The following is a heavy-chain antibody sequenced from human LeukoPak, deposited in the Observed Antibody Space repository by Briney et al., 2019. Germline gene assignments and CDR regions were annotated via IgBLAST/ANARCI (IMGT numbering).Heavy chain of an antibody. Sequence: GGSLRLSCAASGFTLSTYWMSWVRQAPGKGLEWVANIKPDGSEQYYVDSVRGRFTISRDNAKNSLYLQMNNLRAEDTAIYYCARESAGGPDYWGQGTLVTVSS. CDR2: IKPDGSEQ. D-gene: IGHD6-19*01. J-gene: IGHJ4*02. CDR3: ARESAGGPDY. V-gene: IGHV3-7*05. CDR1: GFTLSTYW.